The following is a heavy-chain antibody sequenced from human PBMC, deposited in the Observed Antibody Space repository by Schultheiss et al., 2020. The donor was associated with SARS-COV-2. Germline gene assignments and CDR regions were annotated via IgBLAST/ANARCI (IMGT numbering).Heavy chain of an antibody. CDR3: AKESRFVVVVAATGYYYYGMVV. Sequence: GGSLRLSCAASGFTFSSYSMNWVRQAPGKGLEWVSSISSSSSYIYYADSVKGRFTISRDNAKNSLYLQMNSLRAEDTALYYCAKESRFVVVVAATGYYYYGMVVWGQGTTVTVSS. V-gene: IGHV3-21*04. D-gene: IGHD2-15*01. CDR1: GFTFSSYS. CDR2: ISSSSSYI. J-gene: IGHJ6*02.